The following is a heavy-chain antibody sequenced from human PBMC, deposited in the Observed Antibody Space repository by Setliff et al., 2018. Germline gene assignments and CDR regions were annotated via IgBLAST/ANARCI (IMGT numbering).Heavy chain of an antibody. CDR1: GGSISSYY. J-gene: IGHJ6*03. D-gene: IGHD6-19*01. CDR3: AREQWLDPPGYYYMDV. CDR2: IYIGGSA. Sequence: SETLSLTCTVSGGSISSYYWSWIRQPAGKGLEWIGHIYIGGSANYNPSLKSRVTMSVDTSKNEFSLKLNSVPASDMAVYDCAREQWLDPPGYYYMDVWAKGTTVTVSS. V-gene: IGHV4-4*07.